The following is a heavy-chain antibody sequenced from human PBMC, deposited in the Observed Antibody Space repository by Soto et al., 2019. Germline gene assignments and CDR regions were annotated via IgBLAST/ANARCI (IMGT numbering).Heavy chain of an antibody. Sequence: SETLSLTCAVSGGSISSYYWSWIRQPAGKGLEWIGRIYTSGSTNYNPSLKSRVTMSVDTSKNQFSLKLSSVTAADTAVYYCARELSYYYDSSGYASAYYLDYWGQGTLVTVSS. CDR2: IYTSGST. D-gene: IGHD3-22*01. V-gene: IGHV4-4*07. CDR1: GGSISSYY. CDR3: ARELSYYYDSSGYASAYYLDY. J-gene: IGHJ4*02.